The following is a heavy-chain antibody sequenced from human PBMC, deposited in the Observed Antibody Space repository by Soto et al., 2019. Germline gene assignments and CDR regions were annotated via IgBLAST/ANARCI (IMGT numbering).Heavy chain of an antibody. J-gene: IGHJ6*02. D-gene: IGHD6-6*01. Sequence: GASVRVSCKASGGTFTGNPISWVRQAPGRGLEWMGGIIPMFGTTNYAQKFQGRVTITADESTTTAYMELNSLRSEDTAVYYCARGNSIASLSYYYGMEVWGQGTTVTVSS. CDR3: ARGNSIASLSYYYGMEV. V-gene: IGHV1-69*13. CDR2: IIPMFGTT. CDR1: GGTFTGNP.